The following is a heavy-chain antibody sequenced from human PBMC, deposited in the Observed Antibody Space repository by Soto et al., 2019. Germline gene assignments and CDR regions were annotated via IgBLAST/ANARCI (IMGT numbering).Heavy chain of an antibody. V-gene: IGHV2-5*01. CDR2: IYWNDEK. CDR3: AHRHAQLLQVSEWFDP. J-gene: IGHJ5*02. CDR1: GFSVNTNGVG. Sequence: QITLKESGPTLVKPTQTLTLTCTISGFSVNTNGVGVGWIRQPPGKALEWLALIYWNDEKRYSPSLKGRLTITXXPXKXQVVLTMTTMAPVDTGTYYCAHRHAQLLQVSEWFDPWGQGTMVTVSS. D-gene: IGHD2-15*01.